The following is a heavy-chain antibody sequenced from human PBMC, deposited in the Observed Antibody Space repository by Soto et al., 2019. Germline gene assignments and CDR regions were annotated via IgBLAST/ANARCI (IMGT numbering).Heavy chain of an antibody. D-gene: IGHD1-7*01. CDR3: ARFPITGTTFDY. V-gene: IGHV4-4*02. CDR2: IYHSGST. CDR1: GCSISISNL. J-gene: IGHJ4*02. Sequence: SATVSLTCSFSGCSISISNLWSLFRQPPGKGLEWIGEIYHSGSTNYNPSLKSRVTISVDKSKNQFSLKLSSVTAADTAVYYCARFPITGTTFDYWGQGTLVTVSS.